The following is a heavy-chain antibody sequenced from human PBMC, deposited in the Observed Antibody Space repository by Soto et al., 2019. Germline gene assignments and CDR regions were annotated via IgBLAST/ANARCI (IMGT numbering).Heavy chain of an antibody. J-gene: IGHJ3*02. CDR2: IYRGGTT. V-gene: IGHV3-66*01. CDR1: GFTVSSNY. Sequence: GGSLRLSCAASGFTVSSNYMSWARQAPGKGLEWVSVIYRGGTTYYADSVKGRFSMFRYNSNNTLYFQMNSLRAEYTAVYYCAREMAGHDAFDIWGQGTMVTVSS. CDR3: AREMAGHDAFDI. D-gene: IGHD2-8*01.